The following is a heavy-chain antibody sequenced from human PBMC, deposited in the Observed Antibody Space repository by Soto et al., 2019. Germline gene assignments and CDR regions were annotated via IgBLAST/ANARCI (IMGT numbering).Heavy chain of an antibody. CDR2: AYYSGTT. Sequence: SETLSLICAVSGASFSGSYWSWIRQPPGKGLEWIGYAYYSGTTVYNPSLKSRVSTSVDTSKKHVSLRLNSVTAADTAVYYCAVWSALTQYYFDSWGHGTLVTVSS. V-gene: IGHV4-59*13. D-gene: IGHD3-3*01. J-gene: IGHJ4*01. CDR3: AVWSALTQYYFDS. CDR1: GASFSGSY.